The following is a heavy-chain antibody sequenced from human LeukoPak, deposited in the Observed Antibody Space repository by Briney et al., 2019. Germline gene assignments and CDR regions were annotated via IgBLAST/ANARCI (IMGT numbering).Heavy chain of an antibody. V-gene: IGHV3-30-3*01. CDR3: ARDIVATIDY. J-gene: IGHJ4*02. CDR1: GFTSSSYA. CDR2: ISYDGSNK. Sequence: GGSLRLSCAASGFTSSSYAMHWVRQAPGKGLEWVAVISYDGSNKYYADSVKGRFTISRDNSKNTLYLQMNSLRAEDTAVYYCARDIVATIDYWGQGTLVTVSS. D-gene: IGHD5-12*01.